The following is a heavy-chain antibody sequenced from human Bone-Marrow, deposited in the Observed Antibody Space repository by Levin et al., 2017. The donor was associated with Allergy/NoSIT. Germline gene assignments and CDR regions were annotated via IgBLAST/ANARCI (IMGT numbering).Heavy chain of an antibody. V-gene: IGHV4-30-4*01. CDR3: ARGVYDYVWGSYPYFDY. Sequence: SQTLSLTCTVSGGSISSGDYYWSWIRQPPGKGLEWIGYIYYSGSTYYNPSLKSRVTISVDTSKNQFSLKLSSVTAADTAVYYCARGVYDYVWGSYPYFDYWGQGTLVTVSS. J-gene: IGHJ4*02. CDR1: GGSISSGDYY. CDR2: IYYSGST. D-gene: IGHD3-16*02.